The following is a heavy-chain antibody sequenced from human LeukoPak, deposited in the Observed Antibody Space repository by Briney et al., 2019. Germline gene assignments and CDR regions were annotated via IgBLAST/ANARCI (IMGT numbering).Heavy chain of an antibody. CDR2: INPNSGGT. V-gene: IGHV1-2*02. J-gene: IGHJ4*02. D-gene: IGHD3-22*01. CDR1: GYTFTGYY. CDR3: ARVHYDSSGYLGDYFDY. Sequence: GASVKVSCKASGYTFTGYYMHWVRQAPGQGLEWMGWINPNSGGTNYAQKFQGRVTMTRDTSISTAYMELSRLRSDDTAVYYCARVHYDSSGYLGDYFDYWGQGTLVTVSS.